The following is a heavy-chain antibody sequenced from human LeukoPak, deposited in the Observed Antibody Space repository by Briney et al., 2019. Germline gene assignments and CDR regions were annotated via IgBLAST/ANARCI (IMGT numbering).Heavy chain of an antibody. J-gene: IGHJ4*02. V-gene: IGHV3-23*01. CDR1: GFTFSSYA. D-gene: IGHD1-26*01. CDR3: AKSMIVAGAYYFDY. Sequence: GGSLRLSCAASGFTFSSYAMSWVRQAPGKGLEWVSAISGSGGSTYYADSVKGRFTISRDNSKNTLHLQMNSLRAEDTAVYYCAKSMIVAGAYYFDYWGQGTLVTVSS. CDR2: ISGSGGST.